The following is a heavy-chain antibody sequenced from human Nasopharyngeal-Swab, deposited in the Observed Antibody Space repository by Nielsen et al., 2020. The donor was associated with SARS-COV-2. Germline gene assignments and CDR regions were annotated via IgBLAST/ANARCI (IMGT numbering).Heavy chain of an antibody. CDR2: INPSGGST. V-gene: IGHV1-46*01. D-gene: IGHD4-17*01. CDR1: GYTFTSYY. CDR3: ARAEMRTTVTTYWNY. Sequence: DSVKVSCKASGYTFTSYYMHWVRQAPGQGLEWMGIINPSGGSTSYAQKFQGRVTMTRDTSTSTVYMELSSLRSEDTAVYYCARAEMRTTVTTYWNYWGQGTLVTVSS. J-gene: IGHJ4*02.